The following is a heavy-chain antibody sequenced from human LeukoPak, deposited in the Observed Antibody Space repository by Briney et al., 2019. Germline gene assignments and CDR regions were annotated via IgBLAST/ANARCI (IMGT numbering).Heavy chain of an antibody. Sequence: ASVKVSCKASGYTFTSYDINWVRQATGQGLEWMGWMNPNSGNTGYAQKFQGRVTMTRNTSISTAYMELSSLRSEDTAVYYSARGRLLRYYYYGMDVWGQGTTVTVSS. D-gene: IGHD2/OR15-2a*01. CDR3: ARGRLLRYYYYGMDV. J-gene: IGHJ6*02. CDR2: MNPNSGNT. CDR1: GYTFTSYD. V-gene: IGHV1-8*01.